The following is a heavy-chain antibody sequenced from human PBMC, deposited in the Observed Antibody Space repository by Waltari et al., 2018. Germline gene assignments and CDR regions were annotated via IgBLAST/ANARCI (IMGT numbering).Heavy chain of an antibody. Sequence: EVQLVESGGGLIQPGGSLRLSCAASGFTVSSNSMRWVRQAPGKGLEWGAVIYGGGSTYYADSVKGRFTSSRDNSKNTLYLQMNSRRAEDTAVYYCAREVRGTAAAGYFDYWGQGTLVTVSS. D-gene: IGHD6-13*01. V-gene: IGHV3-53*01. CDR1: GFTVSSNS. J-gene: IGHJ4*02. CDR3: AREVRGTAAAGYFDY. CDR2: IYGGGST.